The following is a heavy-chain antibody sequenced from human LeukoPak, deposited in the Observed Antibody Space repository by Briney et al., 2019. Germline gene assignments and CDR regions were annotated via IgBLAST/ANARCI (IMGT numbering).Heavy chain of an antibody. J-gene: IGHJ4*02. CDR3: ARDQAWLDDY. CDR1: GFTFSGYS. Sequence: GGSLRLSCEASGFTFSGYSMNWVRQAPGKGLEWVSYISESSSYVYYADSVKGRFTISRDNGKNSLYLQMNSLRAEDTAVYYCARDQAWLDDYWGQGTLVTVSS. D-gene: IGHD5-12*01. CDR2: ISESSSYV. V-gene: IGHV3-21*06.